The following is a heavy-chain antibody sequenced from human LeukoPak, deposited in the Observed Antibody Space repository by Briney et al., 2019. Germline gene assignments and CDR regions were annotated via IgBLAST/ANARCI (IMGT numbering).Heavy chain of an antibody. Sequence: ASVKVSCKASGYTFTSYDINWVRQATGQGLEWMGWMNPNSGNTGYAQKFQGRVTMTRNTSISTAYMELSSLRSEDTGVYYCARGGSYDFWSGYRGTPLFDYWGQGTLVTVSS. J-gene: IGHJ4*02. CDR3: ARGGSYDFWSGYRGTPLFDY. CDR1: GYTFTSYD. D-gene: IGHD3-3*01. V-gene: IGHV1-8*01. CDR2: MNPNSGNT.